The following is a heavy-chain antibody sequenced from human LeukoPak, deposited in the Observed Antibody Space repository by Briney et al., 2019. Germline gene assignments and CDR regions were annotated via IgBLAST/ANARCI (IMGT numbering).Heavy chain of an antibody. CDR3: TRVYYYDSSGYIKTNDNNHAFDI. Sequence: ASVKVSCKASGGTFSSYAISWVRQAPGQGLEWMGGIIPIFGTANYAQKFQGRVTITADESTSTAYMELSSLRSEDTAVYYCTRVYYYDSSGYIKTNDNNHAFDIWGQGTMVTVSS. V-gene: IGHV1-69*13. CDR2: IIPIFGTA. J-gene: IGHJ3*02. CDR1: GGTFSSYA. D-gene: IGHD3-22*01.